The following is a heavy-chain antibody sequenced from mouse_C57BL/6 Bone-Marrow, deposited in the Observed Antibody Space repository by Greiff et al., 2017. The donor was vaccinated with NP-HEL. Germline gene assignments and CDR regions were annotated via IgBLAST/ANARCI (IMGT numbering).Heavy chain of an antibody. CDR2: ISSGSSTI. V-gene: IGHV5-17*01. CDR3: ARGRNTLWFAD. J-gene: IGHJ3*01. CDR1: GFTFSDYG. Sequence: EVHLVESGGGLVKPGGSLKLSCAASGFTFSDYGMHWVRQAPERGLEWVAYISSGSSTIYYADPVKGRFTISRDNAKNTLFLQLTSLRSEDTAMYYCARGRNTLWFADWGQGTLVTVSA.